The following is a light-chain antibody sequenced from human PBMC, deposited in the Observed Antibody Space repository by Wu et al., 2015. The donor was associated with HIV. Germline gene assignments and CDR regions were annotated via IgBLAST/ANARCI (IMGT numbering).Light chain of an antibody. V-gene: IGKV3-20*01. Sequence: EVVLTQSPATLSVSPGERATLSCRASQSVSSSYLAWYQQKPGQAPRLLIYGASSRATGIPDRFSGSGSGTDFTLTISRLEPKDFAVYYCQQYGSSPITFGQGTRLGIK. J-gene: IGKJ5*01. CDR2: GAS. CDR1: QSVSSSY. CDR3: QQYGSSPIT.